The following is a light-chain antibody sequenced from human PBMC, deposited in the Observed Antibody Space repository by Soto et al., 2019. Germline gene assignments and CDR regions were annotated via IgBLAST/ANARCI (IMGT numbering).Light chain of an antibody. Sequence: EIVLTQSPAILSLSTGERATLSCRASQRCSSYLACYQQNPGQAPRLLIYDASNRDTVIPARFSGSGSGTDFTITISSLEPEDFADYYCQQRRNWEITFGGGTKVET. V-gene: IGKV3-11*01. CDR3: QQRRNWEIT. CDR2: DAS. J-gene: IGKJ4*01. CDR1: QRCSSY.